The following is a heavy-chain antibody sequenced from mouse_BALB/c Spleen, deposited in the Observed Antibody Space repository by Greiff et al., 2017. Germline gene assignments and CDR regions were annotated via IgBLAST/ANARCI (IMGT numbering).Heavy chain of an antibody. CDR1: GFTFSDYY. J-gene: IGHJ2*01. Sequence: EVQRVESGGGLVKPGGSLKLSCAASGFTFSDYYMYWVRQTPEKRLEWVATISDGGSYTYYPDSVKGRFTISRDNAKNNLYLQMSSLKSEDTAMYYCARYYYGYFDYWGQGTTLTVSS. CDR2: ISDGGSYT. V-gene: IGHV5-4*02. CDR3: ARYYYGYFDY. D-gene: IGHD1-1*01.